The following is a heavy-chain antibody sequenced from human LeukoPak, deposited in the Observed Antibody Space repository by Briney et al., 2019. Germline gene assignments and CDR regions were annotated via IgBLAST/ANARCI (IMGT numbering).Heavy chain of an antibody. CDR2: IIPILGIA. Sequence: GASVRVSCKASGGTFSSYAISWVRQAPGQGLEWMGRIIPILGIANYAQKFRGRVTITADKSTSTAYMELSSLRSEDTAVYYCAREGTAMVIDYWGQGTLVTVSS. J-gene: IGHJ4*02. V-gene: IGHV1-69*04. CDR3: AREGTAMVIDY. D-gene: IGHD5-18*01. CDR1: GGTFSSYA.